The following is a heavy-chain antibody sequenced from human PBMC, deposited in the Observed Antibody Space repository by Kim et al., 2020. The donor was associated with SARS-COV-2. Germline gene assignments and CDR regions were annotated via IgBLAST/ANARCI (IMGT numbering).Heavy chain of an antibody. Sequence: ANAVNGRFTITRDTSKNTLYLQTNSRRAEDTAVYYCAKDHKGKAAAYDSWGQGTLVTVSS. CDR3: AKDHKGKAAAYDS. D-gene: IGHD6-13*01. V-gene: IGHV3-33*03. J-gene: IGHJ4*02.